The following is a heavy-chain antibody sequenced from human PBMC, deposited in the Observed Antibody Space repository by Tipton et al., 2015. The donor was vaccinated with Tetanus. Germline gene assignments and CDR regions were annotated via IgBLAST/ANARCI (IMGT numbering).Heavy chain of an antibody. D-gene: IGHD1-7*01. J-gene: IGHJ4*02. Sequence: TLSLTCTVSGVSIGSYYWSWIRQPPGKGLEWIGYLSYIGTTNYNPSLESRVTISSDTSRNQFSLRLSSITAADTAIYYCARGGGDNWNFWPDWGQGTLVTDFS. CDR1: GVSIGSYY. CDR3: ARGGGDNWNFWPD. V-gene: IGHV4-59*01. CDR2: LSYIGTT.